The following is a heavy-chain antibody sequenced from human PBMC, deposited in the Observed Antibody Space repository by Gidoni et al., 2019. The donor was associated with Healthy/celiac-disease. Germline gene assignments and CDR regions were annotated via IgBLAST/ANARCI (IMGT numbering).Heavy chain of an antibody. D-gene: IGHD3-16*02. CDR1: GGSIRSSSYY. J-gene: IGHJ4*02. CDR3: ARHNEVGRNDYIWGSYRYTYYFDY. V-gene: IGHV4-39*01. Sequence: QLQLQESGPGLVKPSETLSLTCTVSGGSIRSSSYYWGWIRQPPGKGLEWIGSIYYSGSTYYNPSLKSRVTISVDTSKNQFSLKLSSVTAADTAVYYCARHNEVGRNDYIWGSYRYTYYFDYWGQGTLVTVSS. CDR2: IYYSGST.